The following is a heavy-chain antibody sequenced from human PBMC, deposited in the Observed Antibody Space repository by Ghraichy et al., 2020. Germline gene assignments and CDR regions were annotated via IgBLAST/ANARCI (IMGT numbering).Heavy chain of an antibody. D-gene: IGHD3-10*01. CDR1: GFTFSSYW. CDR3: ARVFGFGSYYFDY. Sequence: LSLTCAASGFTFSSYWMSWVRQAPGKGLEWVANIKQDGSEKYYVDSVKGRFTISRDNAKNSLYLQMNSLRAEDTAVYYCARVFGFGSYYFDYWGQGTLVTVSS. CDR2: IKQDGSEK. V-gene: IGHV3-7*01. J-gene: IGHJ4*02.